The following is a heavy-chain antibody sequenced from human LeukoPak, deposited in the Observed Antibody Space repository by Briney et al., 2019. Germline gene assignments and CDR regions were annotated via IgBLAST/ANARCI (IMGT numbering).Heavy chain of an antibody. CDR3: ARSTWIQLWLLDY. J-gene: IGHJ4*02. CDR2: IYYSGST. V-gene: IGHV4-59*01. D-gene: IGHD5-18*01. Sequence: SSETLSLTCTVSGGSISIYYWSWIRQPPGKGLEWIGYIYYSGSTNYNPSLKSRVTISVDTSKNQFSLKLSSVTAADTAVYYCARSTWIQLWLLDYWGQGTLLTVSS. CDR1: GGSISIYY.